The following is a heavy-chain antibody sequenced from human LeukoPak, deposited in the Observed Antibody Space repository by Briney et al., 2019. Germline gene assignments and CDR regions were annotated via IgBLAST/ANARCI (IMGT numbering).Heavy chain of an antibody. J-gene: IGHJ4*02. CDR3: ARDGGWFDFDY. Sequence: PETLSLTCTVSGGSISSYYWSWIRQPPGKGLEWIGYIYYSGSTNYNPSLKSRVTISVDTSKNQFSLKLSSVTAADTAVYYCARDGGWFDFDYWGQGTLVTVSS. V-gene: IGHV4-59*01. CDR1: GGSISSYY. CDR2: IYYSGST. D-gene: IGHD3-10*01.